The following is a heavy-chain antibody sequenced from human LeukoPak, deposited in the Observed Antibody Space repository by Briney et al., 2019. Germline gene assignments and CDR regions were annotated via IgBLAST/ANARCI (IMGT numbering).Heavy chain of an antibody. CDR3: ARGRYSGYDSSSYYYGMDV. Sequence: SETLSLTCAVYGGSFSGYYWSWIRQPPGKGLEWIGEINHSGSTNYNPSLKSRVTISVDTSKNQFSLKLSSVTAADTAVYYCARGRYSGYDSSSYYYGMDVWGQGTTVTVSS. D-gene: IGHD5-12*01. J-gene: IGHJ6*02. CDR1: GGSFSGYY. V-gene: IGHV4-34*01. CDR2: INHSGST.